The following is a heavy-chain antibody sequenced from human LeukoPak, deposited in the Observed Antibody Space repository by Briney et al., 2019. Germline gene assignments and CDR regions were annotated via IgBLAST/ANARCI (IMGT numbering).Heavy chain of an antibody. V-gene: IGHV4-39*07. J-gene: IGHJ4*02. D-gene: IGHD2-15*01. CDR3: ASATRRDIVVVVAATSFDY. Sequence: SETLSLTCTVSGGSISSSSYLWGWIRQPPGKGLEWIGTIYYSGSTYYNPSLKSRVTISVDTSKNQFSLKLSSVTAADTAVYYCASATRRDIVVVVAATSFDYWGQGTLVTVSS. CDR1: GGSISSSSYL. CDR2: IYYSGST.